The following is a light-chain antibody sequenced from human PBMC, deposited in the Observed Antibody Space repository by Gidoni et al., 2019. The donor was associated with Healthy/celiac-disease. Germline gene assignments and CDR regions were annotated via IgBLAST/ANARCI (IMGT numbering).Light chain of an antibody. CDR1: QSISSY. J-gene: IGKJ5*01. CDR3: QQSYSTFIT. V-gene: IGKV1-39*01. Sequence: DIQMTQSPSSLSASVGDRVTITCRASQSISSYLNWYQQKPGKAPKLLIYAASSLQSGVPSRFSCSGSGTDFTLTISSLQPEDFATYYCQQSYSTFITFXHXTRLEIK. CDR2: AAS.